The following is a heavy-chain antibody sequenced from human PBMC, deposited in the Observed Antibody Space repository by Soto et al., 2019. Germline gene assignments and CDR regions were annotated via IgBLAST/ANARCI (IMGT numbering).Heavy chain of an antibody. D-gene: IGHD6-19*01. V-gene: IGHV3-21*01. J-gene: IGHJ6*02. Sequence: XEALSLTCAASGLTFSSYSMNWARQDPGKGLEWVSSISSSSSYIYYADSVKGRFTISRDNAKNSLYLQMNSLRAEDTAVYYCARDSTTAVDGHYYYGMDVWGQATTVTVSS. CDR3: ARDSTTAVDGHYYYGMDV. CDR1: GLTFSSYS. CDR2: ISSSSSYI.